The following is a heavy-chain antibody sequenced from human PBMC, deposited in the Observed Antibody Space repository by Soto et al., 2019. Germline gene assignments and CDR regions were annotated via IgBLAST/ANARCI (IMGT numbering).Heavy chain of an antibody. CDR3: ARVWVTMVRGVGSWFDP. Sequence: QVQLQESGPGLVKPSQTLSLTCTVSGGSISSGGYYWSWIRQHPGKGLEWIGYIYYSGSTYYNPSLKSRVTISVDTSKNQCCRKLSSVTAADTAVYYCARVWVTMVRGVGSWFDPWGQGTLVTVSS. CDR2: IYYSGST. CDR1: GGSISSGGYY. V-gene: IGHV4-31*03. D-gene: IGHD3-10*01. J-gene: IGHJ5*02.